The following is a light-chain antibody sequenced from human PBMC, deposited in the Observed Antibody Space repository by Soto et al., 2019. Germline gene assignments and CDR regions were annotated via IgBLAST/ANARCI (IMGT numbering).Light chain of an antibody. CDR2: EAS. Sequence: VLTQSPATLSLYPGERATLSCGAGQSVSTYLAWYQQKPGQAPRLLFYEASNRATGIPARFSGSGSGKDFTPTISSLEPEDFAVYHYQQRSSWPSFGQGTRLEIK. V-gene: IGKV3-11*01. J-gene: IGKJ5*01. CDR1: QSVSTY. CDR3: QQRSSWPS.